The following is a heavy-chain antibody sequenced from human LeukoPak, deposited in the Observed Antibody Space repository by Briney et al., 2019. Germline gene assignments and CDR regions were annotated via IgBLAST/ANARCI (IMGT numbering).Heavy chain of an antibody. V-gene: IGHV4-39*07. Sequence: SETLSLTCTVSGGSISSSSYYWGWIRQPPGKGLGWIGSIYYSGSTYYNPSPKSRVTISVDTSKNQFSLKLSSVTAADTAVYYCARDTSYDSSGYPFDYWGQGTLVTVSS. J-gene: IGHJ4*02. CDR2: IYYSGST. CDR3: ARDTSYDSSGYPFDY. CDR1: GGSISSSSYY. D-gene: IGHD3-22*01.